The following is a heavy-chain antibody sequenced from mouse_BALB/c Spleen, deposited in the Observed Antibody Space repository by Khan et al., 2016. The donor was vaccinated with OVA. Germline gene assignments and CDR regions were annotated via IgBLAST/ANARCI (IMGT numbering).Heavy chain of an antibody. Sequence: QVQLKESGPGLVQPSQSLSITCTVSGFSLTTYGVHWVRQSPGKGLEWLGVIWSGGSTDYNAAFISRLSISKDNSKSHVFFKMNSLQANDTAIYYCARNYDYDGDLAYWGQGNLVTVSA. D-gene: IGHD2-4*01. J-gene: IGHJ3*01. CDR2: IWSGGST. CDR3: ARNYDYDGDLAY. V-gene: IGHV2-2*02. CDR1: GFSLTTYG.